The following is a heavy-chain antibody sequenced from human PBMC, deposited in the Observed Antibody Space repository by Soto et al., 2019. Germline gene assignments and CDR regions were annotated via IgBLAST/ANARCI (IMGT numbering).Heavy chain of an antibody. Sequence: GGSLRLSCAASGFTFSNAWMNWVRQAPGKGLEWVGRIKSKTDGGTTDYAAPVKGRFTISRDDSKNTLYLQMNSLKTEDTAVYYCTTDYDDSSGYYVDYWGQGTLVTVSS. CDR3: TTDYDDSSGYYVDY. CDR2: IKSKTDGGTT. D-gene: IGHD3-22*01. J-gene: IGHJ4*02. V-gene: IGHV3-15*07. CDR1: GFTFSNAW.